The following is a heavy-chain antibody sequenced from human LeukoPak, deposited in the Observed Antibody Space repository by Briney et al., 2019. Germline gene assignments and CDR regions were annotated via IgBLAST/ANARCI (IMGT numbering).Heavy chain of an antibody. D-gene: IGHD2-2*01. V-gene: IGHV4-31*03. J-gene: IGHJ6*02. Sequence: SQTLSLTCTVSGGSISSGGYYWSWIRQHPGKVVEWIGYYYYSGSTYYNPSLKGRVTISVDTSKNQFSLKLSPVTAADTAVYYCARDRVVVVPAAPPGYYYYGMDVWGQGTTVTVSS. CDR1: GGSISSGGYY. CDR3: ARDRVVVVPAAPPGYYYYGMDV. CDR2: YYYSGST.